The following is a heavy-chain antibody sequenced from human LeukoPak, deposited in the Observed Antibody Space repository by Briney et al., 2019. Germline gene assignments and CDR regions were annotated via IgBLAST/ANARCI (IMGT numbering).Heavy chain of an antibody. CDR1: GFTFSSYG. D-gene: IGHD6-19*01. J-gene: IGHJ4*02. CDR3: ARKYSSGWSDY. CDR2: IWYDGSNK. Sequence: PGRSLRLSCAASGFTFSSYGMHWVRQAPGKGLEWVAVIWYDGSNKYYADSVKGRSTISRDNSKNTLYLQMNSLRAEDTAVYYCARKYSSGWSDYWGQGTLVTVSS. V-gene: IGHV3-33*01.